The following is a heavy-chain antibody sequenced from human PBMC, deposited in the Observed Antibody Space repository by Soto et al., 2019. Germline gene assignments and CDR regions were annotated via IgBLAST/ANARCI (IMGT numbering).Heavy chain of an antibody. CDR2: TSGSGGGST. V-gene: IGHV3-23*01. CDR1: GFTFSSYA. J-gene: IGHJ4*02. CDR3: AKVTYYYDTSVYYYFDY. Sequence: PGGSLRLSCVASGFTFSSYAMSWVRQAPGKGLEWVSTTSGSGGGSTYYADSVKGRFTISRDNSKNTLYLQMNSLRAEDTAVYYCAKVTYYYDTSVYYYFDYWGQGTQVTVSS. D-gene: IGHD3-22*01.